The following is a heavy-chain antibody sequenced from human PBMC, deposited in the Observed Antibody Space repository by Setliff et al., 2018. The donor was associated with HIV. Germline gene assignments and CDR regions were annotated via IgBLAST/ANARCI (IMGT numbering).Heavy chain of an antibody. CDR2: INAGNGNT. J-gene: IGHJ4*02. D-gene: IGHD6-19*01. CDR1: GYTFTSYA. CDR3: ALIRLGAVAGFDY. V-gene: IGHV1-3*01. Sequence: ASVKVSCKASGYTFTSYAIHWVRQAPGQRLEWMGWINAGNGNTKYSQKFQGRVTFTGDTSASTAYMELSSLRSQDTAVYYCALIRLGAVAGFDYWGQGTQVTVSS.